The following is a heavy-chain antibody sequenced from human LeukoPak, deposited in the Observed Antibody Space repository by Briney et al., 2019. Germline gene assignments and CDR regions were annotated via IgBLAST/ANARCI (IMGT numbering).Heavy chain of an antibody. CDR1: GGSISSSSYY. Sequence: QSSETLSLTCTVSGGSISSSSYYWGWIRQPPGEGLEWIGSIYYSGSTYYNPSLKSRVTISVDTSKNQFSLKLSSVTAADTAVYYCAKGYCSSTSCYTGLPHFDYWGQGTLVTVSS. CDR3: AKGYCSSTSCYTGLPHFDY. V-gene: IGHV4-39*01. CDR2: IYYSGST. J-gene: IGHJ4*02. D-gene: IGHD2-2*01.